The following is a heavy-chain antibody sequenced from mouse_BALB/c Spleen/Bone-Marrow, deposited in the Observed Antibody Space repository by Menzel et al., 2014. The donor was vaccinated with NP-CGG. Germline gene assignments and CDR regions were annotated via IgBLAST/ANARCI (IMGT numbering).Heavy chain of an antibody. J-gene: IGHJ4*01. CDR2: INPSNGGT. CDR3: TRREYYRYDRAMDY. CDR1: GYTFXSYY. Sequence: QVQLQQPGAELVKPGASVKLSCKASGYTFXSYYMYWVKQRPGQGLEWIGEINPSNGGTNFNEKFKSKATLTVDKSSSTAYMQLSSLTSEDSAVYYCTRREYYRYDRAMDYWGQGTSVTVSS. D-gene: IGHD2-14*01. V-gene: IGHV1S81*02.